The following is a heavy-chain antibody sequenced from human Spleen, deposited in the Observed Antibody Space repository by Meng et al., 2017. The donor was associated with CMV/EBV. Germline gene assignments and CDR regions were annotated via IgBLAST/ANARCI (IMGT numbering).Heavy chain of an antibody. J-gene: IGHJ4*02. V-gene: IGHV4-31*03. D-gene: IGHD4-23*01. CDR2: IYYSGST. CDR3: AGAGRGKPYFDY. Sequence: TVSGGSISSGGSYWSWIRQHPGKGLEWIGYIYYSGSTYYNPSLKSRVTISVDTSKNQFSLKLSSVTAADTAVYYCAGAGRGKPYFDYWGQGTLVTVSS. CDR1: GGSISSGGSY.